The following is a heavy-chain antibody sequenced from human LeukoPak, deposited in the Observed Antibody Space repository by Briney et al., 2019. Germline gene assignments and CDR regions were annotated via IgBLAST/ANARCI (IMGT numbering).Heavy chain of an antibody. Sequence: ASVKVSCKAPGYTFTNYGFHWVRQAPGQGPEWMGWIRVSDGDTKYAQEFQGRVTLTRDTSANTAYMDLWSLRSDDTAVYFCARSGFSFGYHYFDLWGQGTLVTVSS. CDR2: IRVSDGDT. J-gene: IGHJ4*02. D-gene: IGHD5-18*01. CDR1: GYTFTNYG. CDR3: ARSGFSFGYHYFDL. V-gene: IGHV1-18*01.